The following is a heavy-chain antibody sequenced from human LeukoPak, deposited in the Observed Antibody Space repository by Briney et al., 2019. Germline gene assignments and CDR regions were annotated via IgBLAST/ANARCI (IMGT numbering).Heavy chain of an antibody. CDR1: GGSLSSSSYY. CDR2: IYYSGST. D-gene: IGHD3-22*01. J-gene: IGHJ4*02. V-gene: IGHV4-39*07. CDR3: ARADSSGYHGHFDY. Sequence: PSETLSLTCTVSGGSLSSSSYYLGWIRQPPGKGLEWIGSIYYSGSTYYNPSLKSRVTISVDTSKNQFSLKLSSVTAADTAVYYCARADSSGYHGHFDYWGQGTLVTVSS.